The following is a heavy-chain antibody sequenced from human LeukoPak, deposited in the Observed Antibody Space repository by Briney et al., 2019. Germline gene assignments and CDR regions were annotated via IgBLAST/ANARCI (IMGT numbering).Heavy chain of an antibody. CDR1: GGSLSDHD. CDR2: INHRGAT. Sequence: SETLSLTCAVFGGSLSDHDWSWIRQPPGKGLEWIGEINHRGATNYNPSLKSRVTLSLDTPKNQVSLKLNSLTAADTAVYYWWAGKGDLSMIVMIVTAVEFYFDSWGPGTLVTVSS. V-gene: IGHV4-34*01. CDR3: WAGKGDLSMIVMIVTAVEFYFDS. D-gene: IGHD3-22*01. J-gene: IGHJ4*02.